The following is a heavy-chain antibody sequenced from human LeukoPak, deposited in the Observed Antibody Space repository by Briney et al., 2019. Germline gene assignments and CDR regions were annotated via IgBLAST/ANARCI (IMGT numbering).Heavy chain of an antibody. J-gene: IGHJ6*02. CDR3: ARVLPYYDFWSGPPLGMDV. D-gene: IGHD3-3*01. CDR1: GFTFSSYA. V-gene: IGHV3-23*01. Sequence: GGSLRLSCAASGFTFSSYAMSWVRQAPGKGLEWVSAISGSGGSTYYADSVEGRFTTSRDNSKNTLYLQMNSLRAEDTAVYYCARVLPYYDFWSGPPLGMDVWGQGTTVTVSS. CDR2: ISGSGGST.